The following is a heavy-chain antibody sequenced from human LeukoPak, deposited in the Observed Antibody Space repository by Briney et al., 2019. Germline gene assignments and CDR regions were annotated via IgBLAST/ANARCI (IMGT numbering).Heavy chain of an antibody. J-gene: IGHJ3*02. CDR1: GGSISSYY. V-gene: IGHV4-59*08. CDR3: ARLLWFGEFSANDAFDI. Sequence: SETLSLTCTVSGGSISSYYWSWIRQPPGKGLEWIGYIYYRGSTNYNPSLKSRVTISVDTSKNQFSLKLSSVTAADTAVYYCARLLWFGEFSANDAFDIWGQGTMVTVSS. CDR2: IYYRGST. D-gene: IGHD3-10*01.